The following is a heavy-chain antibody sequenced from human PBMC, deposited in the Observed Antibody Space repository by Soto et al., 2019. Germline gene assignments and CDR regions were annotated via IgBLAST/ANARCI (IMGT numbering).Heavy chain of an antibody. CDR3: ARDVDY. CDR1: VFTFSHYS. CDR2: ISSSSYTM. V-gene: IGHV3-48*02. J-gene: IGHJ4*02. Sequence: ESGGGLVQPGGSLRLSCAASVFTFSHYSMNWVRQAPGKGLEWVSYISSSSYTMNYADSVKGRFTISRDNAKNSLYLQMNSLRDEDTAVYYCARDVDYWGQGTLVTVAS.